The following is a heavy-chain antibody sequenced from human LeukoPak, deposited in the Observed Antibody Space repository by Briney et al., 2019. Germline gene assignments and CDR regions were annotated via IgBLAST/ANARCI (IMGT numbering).Heavy chain of an antibody. D-gene: IGHD5-18*01. Sequence: GESLEISCKGSGYSFTSYCIGWVRQMPGKGLEWMGIIDPSDSETRYTPSFQGQVTISVDKSLTTADLQWNSLKASDTAMYYCARQTAMGRSGDYWGQGTLVTVSS. CDR1: GYSFTSYC. V-gene: IGHV5-51*01. CDR2: IDPSDSET. J-gene: IGHJ4*02. CDR3: ARQTAMGRSGDY.